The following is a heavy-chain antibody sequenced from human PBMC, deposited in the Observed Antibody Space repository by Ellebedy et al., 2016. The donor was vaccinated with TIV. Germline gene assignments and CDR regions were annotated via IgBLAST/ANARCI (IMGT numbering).Heavy chain of an antibody. Sequence: GGSLRLXXAASGFTFSRYWMHWVRQAPGKGLVWVSRINSDGSRIDYADSVKGRFTISRDNAKNTLDLQMNSLRPEDTAVYYCAGGGGWLIEHWGQGTLVTVSS. J-gene: IGHJ1*01. D-gene: IGHD6-19*01. V-gene: IGHV3-74*01. CDR3: AGGGGWLIEH. CDR1: GFTFSRYW. CDR2: INSDGSRI.